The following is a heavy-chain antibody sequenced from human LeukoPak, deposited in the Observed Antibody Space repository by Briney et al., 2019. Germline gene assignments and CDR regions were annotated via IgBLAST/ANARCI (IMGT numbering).Heavy chain of an antibody. V-gene: IGHV3-7*01. CDR3: ARDEVVVAASGAFDI. Sequence: GGSLRLSCAASGFSFSSYWMSWVRQAPGKALEWVANIKQDGSEKYYVDSVKGRFTISRDNAKNSLYLQMNSLRAEDTAVYYCARDEVVVAASGAFDIWGQGTMVTVSS. CDR2: IKQDGSEK. J-gene: IGHJ3*02. D-gene: IGHD2-15*01. CDR1: GFSFSSYW.